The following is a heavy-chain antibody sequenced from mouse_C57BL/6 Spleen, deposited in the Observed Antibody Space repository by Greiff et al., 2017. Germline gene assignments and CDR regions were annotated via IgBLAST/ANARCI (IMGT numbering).Heavy chain of an antibody. D-gene: IGHD3-2*02. CDR3: ARRQLRHLLHAMDY. J-gene: IGHJ4*01. Sequence: VKLQESGTELVKPGASVKLSCKASGYTFTSYWMHWVKQRPGQGLEWIGNINPSNGGTNYNEKFKSKATLTVDKSSSTAYMQLSSLTSEDSAVYYCARRQLRHLLHAMDYWGQGTSVTVSS. V-gene: IGHV1-53*01. CDR1: GYTFTSYW. CDR2: INPSNGGT.